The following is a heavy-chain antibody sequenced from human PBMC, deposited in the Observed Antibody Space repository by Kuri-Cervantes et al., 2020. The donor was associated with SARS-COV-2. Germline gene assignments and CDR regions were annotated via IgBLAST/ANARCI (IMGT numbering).Heavy chain of an antibody. D-gene: IGHD4-17*01. CDR1: GYTFTSYA. J-gene: IGHJ4*02. Sequence: ASVKVSCKASGYTFTSYAMHWVRQAPGQRLEWMGWINAGNGNTKYSQKFQGRVTITRDTSANTAYMELSSLRSEDTAVYYCVTNLYGDYPDYWGQGTLVTDSS. CDR2: INAGNGNT. V-gene: IGHV1-3*01. CDR3: VTNLYGDYPDY.